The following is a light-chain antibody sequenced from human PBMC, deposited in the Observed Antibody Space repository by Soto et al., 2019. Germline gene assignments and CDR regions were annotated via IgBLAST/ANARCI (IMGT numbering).Light chain of an antibody. V-gene: IGKV1-16*02. CDR1: QGINDF. CDR2: AAS. CDR3: QQYHSYPVT. J-gene: IGKJ4*01. Sequence: DIQMTQSPSSLSASVGDTVTITCRASQGINDFLAWFQQKPGKAPKPLISAASSLQSGVPSKFSGSGSARAFTLTISSLQPEDSAIYSCQQYHSYPVTFGGGTKVDIK.